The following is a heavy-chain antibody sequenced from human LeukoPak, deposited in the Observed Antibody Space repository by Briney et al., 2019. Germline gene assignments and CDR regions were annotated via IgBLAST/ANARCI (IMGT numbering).Heavy chain of an antibody. J-gene: IGHJ6*03. CDR2: ITCDSRYM. CDR1: GFTFTSYN. V-gene: IGHV3-21*01. CDR3: ARDPYSGSYGHLYYYYMDV. D-gene: IGHD1-26*01. Sequence: GGALILSCAAAGFTFTSYNMNWVRQAPGKALEGVSSITCDSRYMYYGDSVKGRFTISRDNAKNSLFLQMDSLRAEDTAVYYCARDPYSGSYGHLYYYYMDVWGKGTTVTISS.